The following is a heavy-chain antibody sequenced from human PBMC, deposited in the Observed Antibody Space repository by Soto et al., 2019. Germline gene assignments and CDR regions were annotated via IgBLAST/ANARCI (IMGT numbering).Heavy chain of an antibody. V-gene: IGHV4-34*01. CDR1: GGSFSGYY. Sequence: SETLSLTCAVYGGSFSGYYWSWIRQPPGKGLEWIGEINHSGSTNYNPSLKSRVTISVDTSKNQFSLKLSSVTAADTAVYYCGRKVGANQGWFDPWGQGTLVTVSS. D-gene: IGHD1-26*01. J-gene: IGHJ5*02. CDR3: GRKVGANQGWFDP. CDR2: INHSGST.